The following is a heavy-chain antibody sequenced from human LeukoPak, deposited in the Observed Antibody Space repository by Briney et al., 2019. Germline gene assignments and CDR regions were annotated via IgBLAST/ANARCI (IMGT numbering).Heavy chain of an antibody. CDR2: INPSGGST. Sequence: ASVKVSCKASGYAFTSYYMHWVRQAPGQRLEWMGIINPSGGSTSYAQKFRDRVTMTRDTSTSTVYMELSSLRSEDTAVYYCARSTIHETSHFDYWGQGTLVTVSS. CDR3: ARSTIHETSHFDY. V-gene: IGHV1-46*01. J-gene: IGHJ4*02. CDR1: GYAFTSYY. D-gene: IGHD3-3*01.